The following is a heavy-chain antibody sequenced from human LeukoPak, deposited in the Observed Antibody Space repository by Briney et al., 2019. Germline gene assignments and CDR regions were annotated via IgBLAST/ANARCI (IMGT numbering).Heavy chain of an antibody. CDR3: ARDPADFWSGYYYFDY. V-gene: IGHV3-21*01. CDR2: ISSSSYI. Sequence: PGGSLRLSCAASGFTFSSYSMNWVRQAPGKGLEWVSSISSSSYIYYADSVKGRFTISRDNAKNSLYLQMNSLRAEDTAVYYCARDPADFWSGYYYFDYWGQGTLVTVSS. J-gene: IGHJ4*02. CDR1: GFTFSSYS. D-gene: IGHD3-3*01.